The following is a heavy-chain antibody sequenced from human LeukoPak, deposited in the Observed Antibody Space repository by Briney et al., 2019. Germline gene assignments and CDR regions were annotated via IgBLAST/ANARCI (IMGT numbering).Heavy chain of an antibody. D-gene: IGHD3-16*01. CDR3: ARHWDDYVWGSYVY. CDR1: GGSISSYY. J-gene: IGHJ4*02. CDR2: IYYSGST. V-gene: IGHV4-59*08. Sequence: SETPSLTCTVSGGSISSYYWSWIRQPPGKGLEWIGYIYYSGSTNYNPSLKSRVTISVDTSKNQFSLKLSSVTAADTAVYYCARHWDDYVWGSYVYWGQGTLVTVSS.